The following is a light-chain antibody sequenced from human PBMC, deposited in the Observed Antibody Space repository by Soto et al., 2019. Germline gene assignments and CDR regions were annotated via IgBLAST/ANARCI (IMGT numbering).Light chain of an antibody. CDR2: EVI. Sequence: QSALTQPASVSGSPGQSITISCTGTSSDVGYNYVSWYQQHPGKAPKLMIYEVINRPSGVSNRFSGSKSGNTASLTISGLQAEDEAEYYCSSYTSSSVVFGGGTKLTVL. CDR1: SSDVGYNY. J-gene: IGLJ2*01. CDR3: SSYTSSSVV. V-gene: IGLV2-14*01.